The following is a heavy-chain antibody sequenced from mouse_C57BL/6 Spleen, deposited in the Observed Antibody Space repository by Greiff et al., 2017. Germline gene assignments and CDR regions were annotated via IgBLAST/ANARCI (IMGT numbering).Heavy chain of an antibody. Sequence: QVHVKQSGPELVKPGASVKISCKASGYAFSSSWMNWVKQRPGKGLEWIGRIYPGDGDTNYNGKFKGKATLTADKSSSTAYMQLSSLTSEDSAVYFCASNQDYGPFAYWGQGTLVTVSA. CDR1: GYAFSSSW. CDR2: IYPGDGDT. CDR3: ASNQDYGPFAY. D-gene: IGHD1-1*01. J-gene: IGHJ3*01. V-gene: IGHV1-82*01.